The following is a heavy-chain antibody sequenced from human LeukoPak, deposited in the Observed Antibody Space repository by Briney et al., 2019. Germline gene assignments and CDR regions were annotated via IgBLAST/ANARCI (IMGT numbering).Heavy chain of an antibody. Sequence: GESLKISCKGSGYSFTSYWIGWVRQMPGKGLEWMGIIYPGDSDTRYSPSFQGQVTISADKSISTAYLQWSSLKASDTAMYYCARLSYPVEYYYYYGMDVWGQGTTVTVSS. V-gene: IGHV5-51*01. CDR1: GYSFTSYW. D-gene: IGHD3-16*02. CDR2: IYPGDSDT. CDR3: ARLSYPVEYYYYYGMDV. J-gene: IGHJ6*02.